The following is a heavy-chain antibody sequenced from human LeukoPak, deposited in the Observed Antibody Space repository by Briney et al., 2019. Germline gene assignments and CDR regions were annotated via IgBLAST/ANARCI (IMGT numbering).Heavy chain of an antibody. D-gene: IGHD5-24*01. CDR1: GFAFGSEA. Sequence: GGSLRLSCAVSGFAFGSEAMSWVRQSPARGLEWVASISPGGGTTYYADYVKGRFTISRDNSKNTLYLQMNSLRAEDTAIYYCAKSRWLLHTWDALDVWGQGTMVTVSS. CDR2: ISPGGGTT. V-gene: IGHV3-23*01. CDR3: AKSRWLLHTWDALDV. J-gene: IGHJ3*01.